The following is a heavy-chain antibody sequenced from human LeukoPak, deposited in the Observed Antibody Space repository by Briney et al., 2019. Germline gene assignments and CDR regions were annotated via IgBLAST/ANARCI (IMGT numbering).Heavy chain of an antibody. D-gene: IGHD2-2*02. CDR1: GFTFDDYA. V-gene: IGHV3-9*01. J-gene: IGHJ4*02. Sequence: HPGGSLRLSCATSGFTFDDYAMDWVRQAPGKGLEWVSCISWNSGSIGYADSVKGRFTISRDNAKNSLYLQMNSLRAEDTALYYCAKATEDIVVVPAAISFDYWGQGTLVTVSS. CDR3: AKATEDIVVVPAAISFDY. CDR2: ISWNSGSI.